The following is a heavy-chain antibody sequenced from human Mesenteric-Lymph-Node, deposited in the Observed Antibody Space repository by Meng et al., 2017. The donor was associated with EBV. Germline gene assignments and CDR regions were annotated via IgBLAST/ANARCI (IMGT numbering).Heavy chain of an antibody. Sequence: QGRLREWGPGLVKPSGPPSLTCAVSGASISGPNWWSWVRQPPGKGLEWIGEVYHSGSTNYNPSLKSRVSMSVDTSKNHFSLKLTSVTAADTAMYYCAEVLNGYYYFDYWGQGTLVTVSS. CDR3: AEVLNGYYYFDY. J-gene: IGHJ4*02. V-gene: IGHV4-4*02. CDR1: GASISGPNW. CDR2: VYHSGST. D-gene: IGHD5-24*01.